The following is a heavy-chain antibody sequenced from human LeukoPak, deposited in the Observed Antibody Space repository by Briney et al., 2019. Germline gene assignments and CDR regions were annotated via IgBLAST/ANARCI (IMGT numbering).Heavy chain of an antibody. V-gene: IGHV3-74*01. CDR2: INSDGSST. CDR1: GFTFSSYW. CDR3: ARDYCAGDCYRGDAFDI. D-gene: IGHD2-21*02. J-gene: IGHJ3*02. Sequence: GGSLRLSCAASGFTFSSYWMHWVRQAPGKGLVWVSRINSDGSSTSYADSVKGRFTISRDNAKNTLYLQMNSLRAEDTAVYYCARDYCAGDCYRGDAFDIWGQGTMVTVSS.